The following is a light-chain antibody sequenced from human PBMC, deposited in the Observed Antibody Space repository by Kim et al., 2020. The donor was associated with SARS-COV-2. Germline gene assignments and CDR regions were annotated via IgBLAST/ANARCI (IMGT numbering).Light chain of an antibody. J-gene: IGLJ1*01. CDR1: SSDVGSYNY. Sequence: QSALTQPASVSGSPGQSITISCTGTSSDVGSYNYVAWYQQHPDKAPKLIIFDVSNRPSGISTRFSGSKSGNTASLTISGLQSEDEADFYCSSYRHSDTYVFGTGTKVTVL. CDR3: SSYRHSDTYV. V-gene: IGLV2-14*03. CDR2: DVS.